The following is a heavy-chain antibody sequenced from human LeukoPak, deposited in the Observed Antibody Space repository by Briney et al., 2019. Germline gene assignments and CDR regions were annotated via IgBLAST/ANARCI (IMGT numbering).Heavy chain of an antibody. Sequence: PSETLSLTCTVSGGSISSHYWSWIRQPPGKGLEWIGYIYYSGTTNYNPSLKSRVTISVDTSKNQFSLKLSSVTAADTAVYYCASGLPVDYWGQGTLVTVSS. V-gene: IGHV4-59*11. CDR1: GGSISSHY. J-gene: IGHJ4*02. CDR3: ASGLPVDY. CDR2: IYYSGTT.